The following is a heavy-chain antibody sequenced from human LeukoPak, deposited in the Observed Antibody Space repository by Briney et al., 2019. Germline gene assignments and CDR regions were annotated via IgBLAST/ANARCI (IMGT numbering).Heavy chain of an antibody. Sequence: RSSQTLSLTCTVSGGSISSGDYYWSWLRQPPGKGLEWIGYIYYSGSTYYNPSLKSRVTISVDTSKNQFSLKLSSVTAADTAVYYCARDSGVRPNAFDIWGQGTMVTVSS. CDR2: IYYSGST. D-gene: IGHD3-3*01. V-gene: IGHV4-30-4*08. CDR3: ARDSGVRPNAFDI. CDR1: GGSISSGDYY. J-gene: IGHJ3*02.